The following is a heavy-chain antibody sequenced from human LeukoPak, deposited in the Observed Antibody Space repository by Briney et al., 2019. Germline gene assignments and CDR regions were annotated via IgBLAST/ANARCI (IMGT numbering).Heavy chain of an antibody. Sequence: SETLSLTCTVSGGSISSSSYYWGWIRQPPGKGLEWIGSIYYSGSTYYNPSLKSRVTISVDTSKNQFSLKLSSVTAADTAVYYCARVQIKNYYYYMDVWGKGTTVTVSS. CDR2: IYYSGST. CDR1: GGSISSSSYY. CDR3: ARVQIKNYYYYMDV. V-gene: IGHV4-39*07. J-gene: IGHJ6*03.